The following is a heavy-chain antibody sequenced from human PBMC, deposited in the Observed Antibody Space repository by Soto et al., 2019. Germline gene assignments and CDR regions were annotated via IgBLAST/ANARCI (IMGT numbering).Heavy chain of an antibody. D-gene: IGHD6-19*01. J-gene: IGHJ6*03. CDR3: ACRHWSSGWYDYYYLEV. CDR1: GYSFTSYW. V-gene: IGHV5-51*01. Sequence: GESLKISCKGSGYSFTSYWIGWLRQMPGKGLEWMGIIYPGDSDTRYSPSFQGQVTISADKSVSTAYLQWSSLKASDTAMYYCACRHWSSGWYDYYYLEVRGKGTTGTVS. CDR2: IYPGDSDT.